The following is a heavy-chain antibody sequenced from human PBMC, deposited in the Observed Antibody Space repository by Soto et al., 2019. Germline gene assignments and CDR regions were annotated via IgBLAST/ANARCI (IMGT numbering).Heavy chain of an antibody. Sequence: GGSLRLSCAASGFTFSSYSMNWVRQAPGKGLEWVSSISSSSSYIYYADSVKGRFTISRDNAKNSLYLQMNSLRAEDTAVYYCARADSADGFWSGPDYYYGMDVWGQGTTVTVSS. D-gene: IGHD3-3*01. V-gene: IGHV3-21*01. CDR2: ISSSSSYI. J-gene: IGHJ6*02. CDR1: GFTFSSYS. CDR3: ARADSADGFWSGPDYYYGMDV.